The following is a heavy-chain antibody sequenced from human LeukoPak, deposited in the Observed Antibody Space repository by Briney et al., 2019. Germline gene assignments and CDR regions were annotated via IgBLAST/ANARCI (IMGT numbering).Heavy chain of an antibody. CDR2: IYYSGST. CDR1: GGSISSYY. J-gene: IGHJ4*02. V-gene: IGHV4-59*01. Sequence: SETLSLTCTVSGGSISSYYWSWIRQPPGKGLEWIGYIYYSGSTNYNPSLKSRVTISVDTSKNQFSLKLSSVTAANTAVYYCARGPSPYSSSWYFDYWGQGTLVTVSS. CDR3: ARGPSPYSSSWYFDY. D-gene: IGHD6-13*01.